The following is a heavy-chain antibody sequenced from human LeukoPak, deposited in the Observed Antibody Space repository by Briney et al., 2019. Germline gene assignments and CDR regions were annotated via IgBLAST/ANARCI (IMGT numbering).Heavy chain of an antibody. V-gene: IGHV3-73*01. D-gene: IGHD3-16*01. CDR2: TRTKASNYAT. CDR1: GFPFSTSI. Sequence: TGGSLRLSCAVSGFPFSTSIIHWVRQASGKGLEWVGRTRTKASNYATTYAASVSGRFTISRDESKNTAYLEMNVLKIEDTAKYYCTAFGITSDAFDIWGQGTMVTVSS. J-gene: IGHJ3*02. CDR3: TAFGITSDAFDI.